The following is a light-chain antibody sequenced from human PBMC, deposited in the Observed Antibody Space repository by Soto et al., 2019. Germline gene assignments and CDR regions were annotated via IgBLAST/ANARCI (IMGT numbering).Light chain of an antibody. V-gene: IGKV3D-20*02. CDR1: QSVSSYY. CDR2: AAS. Sequence: EIVMTHSPATLSLSGLERGTLXSTASQSVSSYYLAWYQQKPGQAPRLLIYAASSRATGIPARFSGSGSGTDFTLTISSLEPEDFAVYYCHQRGSWPRGTFGQGTKVDI. CDR3: HQRGSWPRGT. J-gene: IGKJ1*01.